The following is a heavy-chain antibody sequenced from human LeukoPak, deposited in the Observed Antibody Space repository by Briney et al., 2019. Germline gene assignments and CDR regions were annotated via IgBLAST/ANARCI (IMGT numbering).Heavy chain of an antibody. Sequence: GGSLRLSCAASGFTSRFTSSSCAMTWVRQAPGKGLEWVSGISGSGDSTYYADSVKGRFTISRDNSKNMLYLQMNSLRAEDTAVYYCASHYTMVRGHFDYWGQGTLVTVSS. V-gene: IGHV3-23*01. CDR2: ISGSGDST. J-gene: IGHJ4*02. CDR3: ASHYTMVRGHFDY. D-gene: IGHD3-10*01. CDR1: GFTSRFTSSSCA.